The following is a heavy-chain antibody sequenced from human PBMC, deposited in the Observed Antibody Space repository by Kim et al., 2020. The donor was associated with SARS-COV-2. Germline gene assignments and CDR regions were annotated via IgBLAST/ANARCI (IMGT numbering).Heavy chain of an antibody. CDR3: ARERPIVAKGGLLHNWFDP. CDR2: INPSGGST. J-gene: IGHJ5*02. Sequence: ASVKVSCKASGYTFTSYYMHWVRQAPGQGLEWMGIINPSGGSTSYAQKFQGRVTMTRDTSTSTVYMELSSLRSEDTAVYYCARERPIVAKGGLLHNWFDPWGQGTLVTVSS. V-gene: IGHV1-46*01. CDR1: GYTFTSYY. D-gene: IGHD5-12*01.